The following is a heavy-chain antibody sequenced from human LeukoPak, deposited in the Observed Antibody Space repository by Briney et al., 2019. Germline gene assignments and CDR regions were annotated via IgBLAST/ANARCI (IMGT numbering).Heavy chain of an antibody. V-gene: IGHV3-21*01. J-gene: IGHJ4*02. CDR3: ARDRRDYYDT. Sequence: GGSLRLSCAASGFTFSSYAMSWVRQAPGKGLEWVSSISSSSSYIYYADSVKGRFTISRDNAKNSLYLQMNSLRAEDTAVYYCARDRRDYYDTWGQGTLVTVSS. CDR2: ISSSSSYI. CDR1: GFTFSSYA.